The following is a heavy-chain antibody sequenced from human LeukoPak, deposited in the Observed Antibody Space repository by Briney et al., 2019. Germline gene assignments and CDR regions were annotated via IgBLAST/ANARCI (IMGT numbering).Heavy chain of an antibody. CDR1: GFTFSSYN. V-gene: IGHV3-21*04. CDR2: ITSSSSYI. J-gene: IGHJ4*02. CDR3: ARGIDY. Sequence: PGGSLRLSCAASGFTFSSYNMNWVRQAPGKGLEWVSSITSSSSYIYYADSVRGRFTISRDTSKNMVFLQMNSLRVEDTAVYYCARGIDYWGRGTLVTVSS.